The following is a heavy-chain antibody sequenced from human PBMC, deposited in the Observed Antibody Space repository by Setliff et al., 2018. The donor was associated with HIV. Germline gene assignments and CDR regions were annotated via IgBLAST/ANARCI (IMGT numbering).Heavy chain of an antibody. CDR1: GGTFSNYG. CDR2: IIPIFGSA. D-gene: IGHD3-10*01. Sequence: SVKVSCKASGGTFSNYGFAWVRQAPGQGLEWMGGIIPIFGSADYAQKFQGRVTISADESTSTVYLELSSLTSDDTAMYYCASKGDYYTSKTLDSWGQGTQVTVSS. CDR3: ASKGDYYTSKTLDS. J-gene: IGHJ4*02. V-gene: IGHV1-69*13.